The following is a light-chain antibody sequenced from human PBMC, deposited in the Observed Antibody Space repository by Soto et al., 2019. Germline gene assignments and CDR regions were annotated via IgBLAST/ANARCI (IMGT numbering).Light chain of an antibody. CDR3: TSYAGSNNVL. J-gene: IGLJ2*01. CDR2: EVS. Sequence: QSVLTQPPSASGSPGQSVTISCTGTSSDVGGYNFVSWYQQHPGKAPKLMIYEVSERPSGVPDRFSGSKSGNTASLTVSGLQAEDEADYYCTSYAGSNNVLFGGGTKLTVL. CDR1: SSDVGGYNF. V-gene: IGLV2-8*01.